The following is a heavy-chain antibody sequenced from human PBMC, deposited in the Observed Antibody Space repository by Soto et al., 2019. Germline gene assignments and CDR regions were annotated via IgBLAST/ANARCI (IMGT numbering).Heavy chain of an antibody. CDR2: INHRGST. D-gene: IGHD3-10*01. CDR3: ARAGGSGRVGYNWFDP. J-gene: IGHJ5*02. V-gene: IGHV4-34*01. CDR1: GGSLSGYY. Sequence: LSLTCAVYGGSLSGYYWSWIRQPPGKGLEWIGEINHRGSTNYNPSLKSRVTISVDTSKNQFSLKLSSVTAADTAVYYCARAGGSGRVGYNWFDPWGQGTLVTVSS.